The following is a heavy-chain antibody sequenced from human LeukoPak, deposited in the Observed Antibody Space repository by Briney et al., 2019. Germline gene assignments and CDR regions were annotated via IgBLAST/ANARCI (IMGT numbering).Heavy chain of an antibody. J-gene: IGHJ6*03. D-gene: IGHD2-15*01. CDR3: ARSVEGYCRGGSCYYYSYYMDV. CDR1: GGSFSDYD. CDR2: ISHSGTT. V-gene: IGHV4-34*10. Sequence: SETLSLTCAVYGGSFSDYDWSWIRQPPGKGLEWIGEISHSGTTNCDPSLKSRISMSIDTSRSQFSLKLSSVTAADTAVYYCARSVEGYCRGGSCYYYSYYMDVWGKGTTVTVSS.